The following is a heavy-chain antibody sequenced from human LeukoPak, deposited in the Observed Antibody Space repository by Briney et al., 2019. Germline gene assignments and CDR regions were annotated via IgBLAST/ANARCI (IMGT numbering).Heavy chain of an antibody. CDR1: GGSISSYY. J-gene: IGHJ4*02. V-gene: IGHV4-59*01. CDR3: ARERWSLFHYFDY. CDR2: IYYSGST. Sequence: SETLSPTCTVSGGSISSYYWSWIRQPPGKGLEWIGYIYYSGSTNYNPSLKSRVTISVDTSKNQFSLKLSSVTAADTAVYYCARERWSLFHYFDYWGQGTLVTVSS. D-gene: IGHD5-24*01.